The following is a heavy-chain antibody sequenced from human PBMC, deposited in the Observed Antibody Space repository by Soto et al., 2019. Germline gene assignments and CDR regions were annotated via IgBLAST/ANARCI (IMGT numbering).Heavy chain of an antibody. V-gene: IGHV4-4*02. CDR3: ATQTISYTWGV. D-gene: IGHD3-16*01. J-gene: IGHJ6*02. Sequence: QVQLQESGPGLVKPSETLSLTCTVSGAPITTTKWWAWVRLPPGKGLEWIGELSRGYERSSNPSLEGRFTLSLVKSKNNFSLKLTSVTAADTAIYYCATQTISYTWGVWGRGTSVTVSS. CDR1: GAPITTTKW. CDR2: LSRGYER.